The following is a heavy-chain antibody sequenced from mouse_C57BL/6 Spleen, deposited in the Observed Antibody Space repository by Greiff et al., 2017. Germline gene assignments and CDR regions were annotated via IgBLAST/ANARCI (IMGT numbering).Heavy chain of an antibody. J-gene: IGHJ2*01. CDR3: ASGNYDCDGRDFDY. CDR1: GYTFTSYG. D-gene: IGHD2-4*01. Sequence: QVQLQQSGAELARPGASVKLSCKASGYTFTSYGISWVKQRTGQGLEWIGEIYPRSGNTYYNEKFKGKATLTADKSSSTAYMELRSLTSEDSAVYFCASGNYDCDGRDFDYWGQGTTLTVSS. CDR2: IYPRSGNT. V-gene: IGHV1-81*01.